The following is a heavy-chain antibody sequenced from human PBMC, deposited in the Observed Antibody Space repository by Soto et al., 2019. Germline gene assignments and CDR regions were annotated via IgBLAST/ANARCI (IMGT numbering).Heavy chain of an antibody. CDR3: ARDRGSDYDSTSGYYYY. D-gene: IGHD3-22*01. CDR1: GGSISNSDYY. CDR2: IYSSWAT. Sequence: QVQLQESGPRLVKPSQTLSLTCTVSGGSISNSDYYWTWIRQPPGKGLEWIGYIYSSWATSYNPSLESRVTISGDASKNQFSLRLSSVTAADTAVYYCARDRGSDYDSTSGYYYYWGQGTLVTVSS. V-gene: IGHV4-30-4*01. J-gene: IGHJ4*02.